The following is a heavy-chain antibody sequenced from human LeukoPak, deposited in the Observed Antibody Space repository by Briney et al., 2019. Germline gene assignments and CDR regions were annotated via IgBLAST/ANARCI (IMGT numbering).Heavy chain of an antibody. V-gene: IGHV3-23*01. Sequence: GSLRLSCAASGFTFSSYAMSGVRQAPGRGLEGVSGISGSGGSTSYADSVKGRFTISRDNSQNTLYLQMNSLRAEDTAVYYCASSSWYGDYWGQGTLVTVSS. CDR1: GFTFSSYA. J-gene: IGHJ4*02. CDR3: ASSSWYGDY. D-gene: IGHD6-13*01. CDR2: ISGSGGST.